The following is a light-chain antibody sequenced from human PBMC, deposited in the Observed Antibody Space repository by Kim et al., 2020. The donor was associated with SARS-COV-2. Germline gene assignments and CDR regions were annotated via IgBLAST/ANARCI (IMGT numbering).Light chain of an antibody. Sequence: DIVMTQSPDSLAVSLGERATINCKSSQSVLYSSDNKNCLAWYQQKPGQPPKLLIYWASTRESGVPDRFSGSGSGTDFTLTISSLQSEDVAVYYCQQYYTTPWTFGHGTKVEI. CDR3: QQYYTTPWT. J-gene: IGKJ1*01. CDR2: WAS. V-gene: IGKV4-1*01. CDR1: QSVLYSSDNKNC.